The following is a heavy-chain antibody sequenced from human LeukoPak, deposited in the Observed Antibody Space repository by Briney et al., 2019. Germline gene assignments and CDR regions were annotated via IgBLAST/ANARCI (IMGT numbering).Heavy chain of an antibody. CDR3: TTDLDYGGNFY. V-gene: IGHV3-15*01. Sequence: GGSLRLSCAASGFTFSNAWISWVRQAPGKGLEWVGRIKSKTDGGTTDYAAPVKGRFTISRDDSKNTLYLQMNSLKTEDTAVYYCTTDLDYGGNFYWGQGTLVTVSS. CDR1: GFTFSNAW. J-gene: IGHJ4*02. CDR2: IKSKTDGGTT. D-gene: IGHD4-23*01.